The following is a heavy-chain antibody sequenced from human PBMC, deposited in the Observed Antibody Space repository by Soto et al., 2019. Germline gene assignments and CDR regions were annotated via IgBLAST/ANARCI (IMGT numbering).Heavy chain of an antibody. Sequence: QVQLQESGPGLVEPSGTLSLTCVVSNDSISSLSWWVWVRQSPGTGLEWIGEIYHSGTTNYNPSRTSRVTTSVDRSNNLWSLKLRSVTAADTAVYYCAKAVPMVSGSFHPYDAFDIWGRGTMVTVSS. V-gene: IGHV4-4*02. CDR1: NDSISSLSW. CDR2: IYHSGTT. D-gene: IGHD3-10*01. CDR3: AKAVPMVSGSFHPYDAFDI. J-gene: IGHJ3*02.